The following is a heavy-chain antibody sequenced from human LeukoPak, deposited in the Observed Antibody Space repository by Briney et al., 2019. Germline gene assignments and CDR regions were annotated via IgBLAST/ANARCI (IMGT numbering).Heavy chain of an antibody. Sequence: PSETLSLTCTVSGGSMSSSSYYWGWIRQPPGKGLEWIGSIYYSGSTYYNPSLKSRVTISVDTSKNQFSLKLSSVTAADTAVYYCARHRLRVFSSSGIQRDHYYYYYMDVWGKGTTVTVSS. V-gene: IGHV4-39*01. J-gene: IGHJ6*03. CDR2: IYYSGST. D-gene: IGHD6-6*01. CDR1: GGSMSSSSYY. CDR3: ARHRLRVFSSSGIQRDHYYYYYMDV.